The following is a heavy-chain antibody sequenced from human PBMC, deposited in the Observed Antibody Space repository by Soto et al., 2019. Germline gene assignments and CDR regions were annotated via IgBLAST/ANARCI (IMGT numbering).Heavy chain of an antibody. CDR2: LSYDESNT. Sequence: QVQLVESGGGVVQPGRSLRLSCLASGFTFGDFGMHWVRQAPGKGLEWVAALSYDESNTYYADSVKGRFTISRDISKNTLYLQIHGLGPEDPAVYFCAKSGQEWSRPPDDCGQGTLVTVSS. CDR3: AKSGQEWSRPPDD. V-gene: IGHV3-30*18. J-gene: IGHJ4*02. CDR1: GFTFGDFG. D-gene: IGHD3-3*01.